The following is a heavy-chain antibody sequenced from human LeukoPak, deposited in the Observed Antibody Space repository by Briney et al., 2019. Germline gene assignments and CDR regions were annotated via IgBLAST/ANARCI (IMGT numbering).Heavy chain of an antibody. V-gene: IGHV4-4*07. CDR1: GGSISSYY. CDR3: ARWGYDYVWGSYRYTDWFDP. CDR2: IYTSGST. Sequence: PSETLSLTCTVSGGSISSYYWSWIRQPAGKGLEWIGRIYTSGSTNYNPSLKSRVTMSVDTSKNQFSLKLSSVTAADTAVYYCARWGYDYVWGSYRYTDWFDPWGQGTLVTVSS. J-gene: IGHJ5*02. D-gene: IGHD3-16*02.